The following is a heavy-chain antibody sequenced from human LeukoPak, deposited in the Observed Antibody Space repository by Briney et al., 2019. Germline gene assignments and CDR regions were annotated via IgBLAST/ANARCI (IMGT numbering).Heavy chain of an antibody. V-gene: IGHV3-66*01. J-gene: IGHJ3*02. CDR1: GFTFDDYG. CDR2: IYSGGST. Sequence: GGSLRLSCAASGFTFDDYGMSWVRQAPGKGLEWVSVIYSGGSTYYADSVKGRFTISRDNSKNTLYLQMNSLRAEDTAVYYCAREYDYGDLGAFDIWGQGTMVTVSS. D-gene: IGHD4-17*01. CDR3: AREYDYGDLGAFDI.